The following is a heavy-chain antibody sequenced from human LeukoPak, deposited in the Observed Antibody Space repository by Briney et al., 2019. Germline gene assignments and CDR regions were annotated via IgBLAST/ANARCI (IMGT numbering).Heavy chain of an antibody. CDR2: IYYSGST. D-gene: IGHD2-15*01. CDR1: GGFISSYY. CDR3: ARGTGYCSGGSCHPFDY. J-gene: IGHJ4*02. Sequence: PSETLSLTCTVSGGFISSYYWSWIRQPPGKGLEWIGYIYYSGSTNYNPSLKSRVTISVDTSKNQFSLKLSSVTAADTAVFFCARGTGYCSGGSCHPFDYWGQGTLVTVSS. V-gene: IGHV4-59*01.